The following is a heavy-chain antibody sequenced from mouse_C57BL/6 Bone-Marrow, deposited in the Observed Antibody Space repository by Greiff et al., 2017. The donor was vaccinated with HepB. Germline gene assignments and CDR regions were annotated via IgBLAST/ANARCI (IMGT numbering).Heavy chain of an antibody. J-gene: IGHJ3*01. D-gene: IGHD3-3*01. Sequence: VQLQQPGAELVKPGASVKLSCKASGYTFTSYCMHWVKQRPGQGLEWIGMIHPNSGSTNYNPKFKSKATLTVDNSSSTAYMQLSGLTSEDSAVYYCARGLGAWFAYWGQGTLVTVSA. CDR3: ARGLGAWFAY. CDR1: GYTFTSYC. V-gene: IGHV1-64*01. CDR2: IHPNSGST.